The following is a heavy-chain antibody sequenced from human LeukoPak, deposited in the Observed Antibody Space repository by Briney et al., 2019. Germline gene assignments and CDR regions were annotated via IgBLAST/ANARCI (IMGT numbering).Heavy chain of an antibody. CDR2: ISAYNGDT. D-gene: IGHD6-19*01. CDR1: GYTFTRYG. V-gene: IGHV1-18*01. Sequence: GASVKVSCKASGYTFTRYGISWVRQAPGQGLEWMGWISAYNGDTNYAQRLQGRVTMTTDTSTSTAYMELRSLRSDDTAVYYCAREYSNGWFFDYWGQGTLVTVS. J-gene: IGHJ4*02. CDR3: AREYSNGWFFDY.